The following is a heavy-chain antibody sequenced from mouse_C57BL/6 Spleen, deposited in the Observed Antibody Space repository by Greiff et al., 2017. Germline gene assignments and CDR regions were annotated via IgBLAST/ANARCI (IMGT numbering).Heavy chain of an antibody. CDR1: GYAFTNYL. CDR2: INPGSGGT. D-gene: IGHD1-1*01. CDR3: ARSWDYGSSYDAMDY. Sequence: QVQLQQSGAELVRPGTSVKVSCKASGYAFTNYLIEWVKQRPGQGLEWIGVINPGSGGTNYNEKFKGKATLTADKSSSTAYMQLSSLTSEDSAVYFCARSWDYGSSYDAMDYWGQGTSVTVSS. V-gene: IGHV1-54*01. J-gene: IGHJ4*01.